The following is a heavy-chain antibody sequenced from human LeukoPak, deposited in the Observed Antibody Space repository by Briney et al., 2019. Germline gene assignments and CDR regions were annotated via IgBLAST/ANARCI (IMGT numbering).Heavy chain of an antibody. Sequence: SVKVSCKASGGTFSSYAISWVRQAPGQGLEWMGGIIPIFGTANYAQKFQGRVTITTDESTSTAYMELSSLRSEDTAVYYCIARQLPPNSDYWGQGTLVTVSS. D-gene: IGHD2-2*01. CDR3: IARQLPPNSDY. J-gene: IGHJ4*02. V-gene: IGHV1-69*05. CDR2: IIPIFGTA. CDR1: GGTFSSYA.